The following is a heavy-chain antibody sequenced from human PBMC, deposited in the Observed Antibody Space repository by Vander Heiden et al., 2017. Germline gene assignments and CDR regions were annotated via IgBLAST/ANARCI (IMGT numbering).Heavy chain of an antibody. V-gene: IGHV3-30-3*01. CDR3: ARDRIGDGYNYDGMDV. CDR1: GCTVCTYA. J-gene: IGHJ6*02. D-gene: IGHD1-26*01. Sequence: QVQLLATGGGVVQPGTSLRFSCAPTGCTVCTYAMHGVRQARGKGLEWVAVISYDGSNKYYADSVKGRFTISRDNSKNTLYLQMNSLRAEDTAVYYCARDRIGDGYNYDGMDVWGQGTTVTVSS. CDR2: ISYDGSNK.